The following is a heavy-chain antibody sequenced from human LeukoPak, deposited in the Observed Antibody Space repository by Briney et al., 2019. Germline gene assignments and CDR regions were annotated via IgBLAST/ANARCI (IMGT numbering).Heavy chain of an antibody. D-gene: IGHD3-10*01. J-gene: IGHJ4*02. Sequence: PGGSLRLSCAASGFTFSSYSMNWVRQAPGKGLEWVSSISSSSSYIYYADSVKGRFTISRDNAKNSLYLQMNSLRAEDTAVYYCARSGATYYYGSGSYRSLDYWGQGTLVTVSS. CDR1: GFTFSSYS. V-gene: IGHV3-21*01. CDR2: ISSSSSYI. CDR3: ARSGATYYYGSGSYRSLDY.